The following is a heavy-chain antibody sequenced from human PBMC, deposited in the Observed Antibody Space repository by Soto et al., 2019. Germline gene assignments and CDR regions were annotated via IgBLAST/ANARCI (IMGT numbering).Heavy chain of an antibody. CDR1: DYTFTSYG. J-gene: IGHJ5*02. D-gene: IGHD3-22*01. V-gene: IGHV1-18*04. Sequence: GASVKVSCKASDYTFTSYGISWVRQAPGQGLEWMGWINPSNDNTNYAQKFRGRVTMTTDASTSTAHMELRSLKSDDTAVYYCARDTQQDSNGYYLEWFDPWGQGTLVTVSS. CDR2: INPSNDNT. CDR3: ARDTQQDSNGYYLEWFDP.